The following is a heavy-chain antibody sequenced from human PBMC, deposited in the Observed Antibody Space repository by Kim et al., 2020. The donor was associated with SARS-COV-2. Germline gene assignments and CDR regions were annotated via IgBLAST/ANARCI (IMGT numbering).Heavy chain of an antibody. CDR1: GASISDYH. V-gene: IGHV4-59*01. CDR3: AGYVSYDRGSGTYYYSFD. D-gene: IGHD3-10*01. J-gene: IGHJ3*02. Sequence: SETLSLTCTVSGASISDYHWSWIRQPPGKGLEYLGYIYTTGSTNYNPSVKSRVAISQDTSKSQFSLNLSSATAADLAVYYCAGYVSYDRGSGTYYYSFD. CDR2: IYTTGST.